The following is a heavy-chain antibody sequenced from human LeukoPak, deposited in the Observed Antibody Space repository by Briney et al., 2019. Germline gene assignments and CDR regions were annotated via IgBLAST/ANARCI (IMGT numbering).Heavy chain of an antibody. Sequence: ASVKVSCKASGYTFTSYDINWVRPATGQGLEWMGWMNPNSGNTGYAQKFQGRVTMTRNTSISTAYMELSSLRSEDTAVYYCARGDRYDFWSGYRNWFDPWGQGTLVTVSS. CDR2: MNPNSGNT. CDR1: GYTFTSYD. D-gene: IGHD3-3*01. CDR3: ARGDRYDFWSGYRNWFDP. J-gene: IGHJ5*02. V-gene: IGHV1-8*01.